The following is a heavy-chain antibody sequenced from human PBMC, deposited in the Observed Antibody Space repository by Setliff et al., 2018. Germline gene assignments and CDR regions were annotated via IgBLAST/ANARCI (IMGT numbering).Heavy chain of an antibody. CDR1: GASISSSRDY. J-gene: IGHJ4*02. CDR3: ARDSALHSYHYDSSGYLDY. V-gene: IGHV4-39*07. CDR2: IYYSGST. Sequence: SETLSLTCTVSGASISSSRDYWGWIRQPPGKGLEWIGSIYYSGSTYYNPSLKSRVTISVDTSKNQFSLKLSSVTAADTGVYYCARDSALHSYHYDSSGYLDYWGQGALVTVSS. D-gene: IGHD3-22*01.